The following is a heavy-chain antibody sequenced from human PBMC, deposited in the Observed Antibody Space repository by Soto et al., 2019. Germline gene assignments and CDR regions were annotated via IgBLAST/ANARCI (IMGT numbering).Heavy chain of an antibody. Sequence: PSETLSLTCTVSGGSISSYYWSWIRQPPGKGLEWIGYIYYSGSTNYNPSLKSRVTISVDTSKNQFSLKLSSVTAADTAVYYCAISIAYNWNPWAFDVWGQGTLVTVSS. CDR3: AISIAYNWNPWAFDV. D-gene: IGHD1-20*01. CDR1: GGSISSYY. J-gene: IGHJ4*02. CDR2: IYYSGST. V-gene: IGHV4-59*01.